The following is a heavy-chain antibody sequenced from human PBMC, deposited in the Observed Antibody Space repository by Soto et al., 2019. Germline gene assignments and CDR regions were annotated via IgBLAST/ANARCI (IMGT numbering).Heavy chain of an antibody. Sequence: PGESLKISCQGSGYSFTRWWIGWVRQMSGKGLEFIGIIYPGDSDTRYSPSFQGQVTISADKSISTAYLQWSSLKASDTAMYYCVGRVSESASMAPAGYWGQGTLVTVSS. CDR1: GYSFTRWW. D-gene: IGHD3-10*01. J-gene: IGHJ4*02. CDR2: IYPGDSDT. CDR3: VGRVSESASMAPAGY. V-gene: IGHV5-51*01.